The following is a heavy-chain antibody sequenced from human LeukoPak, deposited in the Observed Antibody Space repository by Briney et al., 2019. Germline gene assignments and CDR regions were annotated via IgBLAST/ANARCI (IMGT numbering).Heavy chain of an antibody. J-gene: IGHJ4*02. CDR1: GSTFSDAW. Sequence: GGSLRLSCVGSGSTFSDAWMSWVRQAPGKGLEWVGRIKSKSDGGTIDYAAPVKGRVTILRDDSRNTQYLQMNSLKTEDTAVYYCTTRRQDGWWGQGTLVTVS. CDR3: TTRRQDGW. CDR2: IKSKSDGGTI. V-gene: IGHV3-15*01. D-gene: IGHD2-15*01.